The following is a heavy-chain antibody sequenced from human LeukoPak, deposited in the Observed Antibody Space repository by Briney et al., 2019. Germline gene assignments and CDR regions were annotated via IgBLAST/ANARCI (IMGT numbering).Heavy chain of an antibody. CDR3: ARERGTLDY. CDR2: IYYSGST. D-gene: IGHD2-15*01. J-gene: IGHJ4*02. CDR1: GGSISSYY. Sequence: SEALSLTCTVSGGSISSYYWSWIRQPPGKGLEWIGYIYYSGSTNYNPSLKSRVTISVDTSKNQFSLKLSSVTAADTAVYYCARERGTLDYWGQGTLVTVSS. V-gene: IGHV4-59*01.